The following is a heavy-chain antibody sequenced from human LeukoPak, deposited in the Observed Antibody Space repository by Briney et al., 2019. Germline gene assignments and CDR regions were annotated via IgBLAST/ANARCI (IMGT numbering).Heavy chain of an antibody. CDR3: ARDAGHQLSRRNYYAMDV. J-gene: IGHJ6*02. V-gene: IGHV4-59*01. Sequence: SETLSLTCTVSGGSISSYYWSWIRQPPGKGLEWIGYIYYSGSTNYNPSLKSRVTISVDTSKNQFSLKLSSVTAADTAVYYCARDAGHQLSRRNYYAMDVWGQGTTVTVSS. D-gene: IGHD1-1*01. CDR1: GGSISSYY. CDR2: IYYSGST.